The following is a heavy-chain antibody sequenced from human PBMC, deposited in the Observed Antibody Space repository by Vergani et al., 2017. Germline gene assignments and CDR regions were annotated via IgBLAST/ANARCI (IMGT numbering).Heavy chain of an antibody. V-gene: IGHV3-9*01. J-gene: IGHJ4*02. Sequence: EVQLVESGGGLVKPGRSLRLSCAASGFTFDDYAMHWVRQAPGKGLEGVSGISWNSGSIGYADSVKGRFTISRDNAKNSLYLQMNSLRAEDTALYYCAKAENPRVAAAGDYWGQGTLVTVSS. CDR1: GFTFDDYA. CDR2: ISWNSGSI. D-gene: IGHD6-13*01. CDR3: AKAENPRVAAAGDY.